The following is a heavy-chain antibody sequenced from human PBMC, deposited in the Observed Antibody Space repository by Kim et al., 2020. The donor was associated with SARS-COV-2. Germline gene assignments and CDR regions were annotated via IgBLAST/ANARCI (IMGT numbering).Heavy chain of an antibody. Sequence: SETLSLTCTVSGGSISSVSYYWIWIRQPAGKGLEWIGRIYTSGRTSYNPSLKSRITISVDTSKNQFSLNLSSVTAADTAVYYCAREGYDTSGHIWGQGTMVSVSS. CDR1: GGSISSVSYY. CDR2: IYTSGRT. D-gene: IGHD3-22*01. J-gene: IGHJ3*02. V-gene: IGHV4-61*02. CDR3: AREGYDTSGHI.